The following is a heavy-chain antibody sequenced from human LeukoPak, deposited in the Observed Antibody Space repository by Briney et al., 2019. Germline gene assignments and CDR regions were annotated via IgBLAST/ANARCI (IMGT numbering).Heavy chain of an antibody. Sequence: PSETLSLTCTVSGGSISSRNYYWGWIRQPPGKGLEWIGEINHSGSTNYNPSLKSRVTISVDTSKNQFSLKLSSVTAADTAVYYCACIAVAGTLEAWFDPWGQGTLVTVSS. CDR3: ACIAVAGTLEAWFDP. D-gene: IGHD6-19*01. CDR1: GGSISSRNYY. V-gene: IGHV4-39*07. J-gene: IGHJ5*02. CDR2: INHSGST.